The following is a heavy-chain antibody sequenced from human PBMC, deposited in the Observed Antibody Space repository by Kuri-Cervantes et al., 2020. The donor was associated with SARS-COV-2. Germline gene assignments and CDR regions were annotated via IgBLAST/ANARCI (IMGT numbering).Heavy chain of an antibody. D-gene: IGHD1-1*01. Sequence: GSLRLSCAVYGGSFSGYYWSWIRQPPGKGLEWIGEINHSGSTNYNPSLKSRVTISVDTSKNQFSLELSSVTAADTAVYYCARVKGWNDRHYYYYYGMDVWGQGTTVTVSS. CDR3: ARVKGWNDRHYYYYYGMDV. V-gene: IGHV4-34*01. J-gene: IGHJ6*02. CDR2: INHSGST. CDR1: GGSFSGYY.